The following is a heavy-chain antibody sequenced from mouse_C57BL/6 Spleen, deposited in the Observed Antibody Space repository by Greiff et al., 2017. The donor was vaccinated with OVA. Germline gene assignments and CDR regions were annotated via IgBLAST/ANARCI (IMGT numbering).Heavy chain of an antibody. CDR3: ARHYYGSSYYFDY. V-gene: IGHV5-9*01. Sequence: EVQVVESGGGLVKPGGSLKLSCAASGFTFSSYTMSWVRQTPEKRLEWVATISGGGGNTYYPDSVKGRFPISRDNAKNTLYLQMSSLRSEDTALYYCARHYYGSSYYFDYWGQGTTLTVSS. CDR2: ISGGGGNT. CDR1: GFTFSSYT. D-gene: IGHD1-1*01. J-gene: IGHJ2*01.